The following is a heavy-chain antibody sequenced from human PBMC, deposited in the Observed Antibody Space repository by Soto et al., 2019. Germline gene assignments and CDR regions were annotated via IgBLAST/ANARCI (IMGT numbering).Heavy chain of an antibody. J-gene: IGHJ4*02. CDR3: ARNPSGSSVDY. CDR2: ISAYRGNT. CDR1: GYTFLSYG. Sequence: QVQLVQSGVEVKKPGASVKVSCKASGYTFLSYGISWVRQAPGQGLEWVVWISAYRGNTDYAQRLQDRVTLTTDTSTSTAYMELRNLRSDATAVYYCARNPSGSSVDYWGQGTLVTVPS. D-gene: IGHD1-26*01. V-gene: IGHV1-18*01.